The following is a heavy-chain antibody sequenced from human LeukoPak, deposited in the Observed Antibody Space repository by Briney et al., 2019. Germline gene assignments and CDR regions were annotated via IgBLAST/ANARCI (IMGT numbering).Heavy chain of an antibody. J-gene: IGHJ3*01. Sequence: ASVTVSCLACVYLFSSYDINWVRPAPGKGREGMGWMNSNNCDTDYAQKFQGRVSMSMNTSISTAYMELSSLTSEDTAVYYCARMVLGYCSSTTCSNWQVDAFDVWGRGPLVTVSS. CDR3: ARMVLGYCSSTTCSNWQVDAFDV. D-gene: IGHD2-15*01. V-gene: IGHV1-8*01. CDR2: MNSNNCDT. CDR1: VYLFSSYD.